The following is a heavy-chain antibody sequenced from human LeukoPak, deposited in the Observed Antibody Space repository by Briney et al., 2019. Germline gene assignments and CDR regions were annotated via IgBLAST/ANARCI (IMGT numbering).Heavy chain of an antibody. Sequence: ASVKVSCKASGYTFTSYYMHWVRQAPGQGLEWMGIINPSGGSTSYAQKFQGRVTMTRDMSTSTVYMELSSLRSEDTAVYYCATLYDSAGYYRTPNDSWGQGTLVTVSS. CDR3: ATLYDSAGYYRTPNDS. CDR2: INPSGGST. D-gene: IGHD3-22*01. V-gene: IGHV1-46*01. CDR1: GYTFTSYY. J-gene: IGHJ4*02.